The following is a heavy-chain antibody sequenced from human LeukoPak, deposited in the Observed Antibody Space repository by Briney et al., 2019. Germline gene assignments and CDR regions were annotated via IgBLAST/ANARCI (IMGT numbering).Heavy chain of an antibody. CDR2: MSPNGGTT. J-gene: IGHJ4*02. V-gene: IGHV3-64*04. CDR3: ARGYNSGWYGLSALDY. CDR1: GFTFSDYD. D-gene: IGHD6-19*01. Sequence: GGSLRLSCSASGFTFSDYDMHWVRQAPGKGLEYVSAMSPNGGTTNYADSVKGRFTISRDNSKNTLYLQMHSLRAEDTAVYYCARGYNSGWYGLSALDYWGQGTLVTVSS.